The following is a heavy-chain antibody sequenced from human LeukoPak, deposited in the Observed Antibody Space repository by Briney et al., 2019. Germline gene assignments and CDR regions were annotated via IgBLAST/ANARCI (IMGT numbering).Heavy chain of an antibody. CDR2: ISSSSNTK. J-gene: IGHJ4*02. CDR3: ATESGTYSGTCFDY. Sequence: GGSLRLACAASGFTFSNYNMNWVRQAPGKGLEWVSYISSSSNTKYYADSVKGRFTISRDNAKNSLYLQMNSLRAEDTAVYYCATESGTYSGTCFDYWGQGNLVTVSS. D-gene: IGHD1-26*01. CDR1: GFTFSNYN. V-gene: IGHV3-48*01.